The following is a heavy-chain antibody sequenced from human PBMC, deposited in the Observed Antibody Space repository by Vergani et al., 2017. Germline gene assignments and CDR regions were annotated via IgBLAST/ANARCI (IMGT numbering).Heavy chain of an antibody. CDR2: ISSSSSTI. V-gene: IGHV3-48*01. Sequence: EVQLVESGGGLVQPGGSLRLSCAASGFPFSSYSMNWVRQAPGKGLEWVSYISSSSSTIYYADSVKGRFTISRDNAKNSLYLQMNSLRAEDTAVYYCAREYGDYVHYFDYWGQGTLVTVSS. J-gene: IGHJ4*02. D-gene: IGHD4-17*01. CDR3: AREYGDYVHYFDY. CDR1: GFPFSSYS.